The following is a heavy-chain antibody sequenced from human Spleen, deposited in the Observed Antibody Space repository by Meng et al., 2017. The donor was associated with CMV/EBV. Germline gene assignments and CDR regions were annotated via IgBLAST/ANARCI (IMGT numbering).Heavy chain of an antibody. CDR2: INPTGGTT. J-gene: IGHJ4*02. Sequence: ASVKVSCKASGYTFTSYGISWVRQAPGQGLEWMGIINPTGGTTSYAQKFQGRVTMIRDTSTSTVYLELSSLRSEDTAVYYCAGGRTFLQPWGQGTLVTVSS. CDR1: GYTFTSYG. D-gene: IGHD1-14*01. CDR3: AGGRTFLQP. V-gene: IGHV1-46*01.